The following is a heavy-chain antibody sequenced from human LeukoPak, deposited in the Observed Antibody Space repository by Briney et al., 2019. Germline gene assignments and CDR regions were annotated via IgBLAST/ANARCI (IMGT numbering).Heavy chain of an antibody. Sequence: QPGRSLRLSCAAAGFTFSSYAMHWVRQAPGKGLEWVAVISYDGINKYYAASVKGRFTISRDNSENTLYLQMNSLRGEDTAVYYCARDGYSGSYYRLYYFFMDVWGKGTTVTVSS. CDR1: GFTFSSYA. CDR2: ISYDGINK. J-gene: IGHJ6*03. V-gene: IGHV3-30*04. D-gene: IGHD1-26*01. CDR3: ARDGYSGSYYRLYYFFMDV.